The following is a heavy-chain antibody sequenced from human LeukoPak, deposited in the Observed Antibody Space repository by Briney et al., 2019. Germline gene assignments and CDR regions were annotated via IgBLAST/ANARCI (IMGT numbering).Heavy chain of an antibody. CDR3: AKDGIETTLWFGEIGGHWFDP. D-gene: IGHD3-10*01. CDR1: GFTLSRYS. CDR2: ISTSSSYI. Sequence: GGSLRLSCAASGFTLSRYSMNWVRQAPGKGLEWVSSISTSSSYIYYADSVRGRFTISRDNAKNSLYLQMNSLRAEDTAVYYCAKDGIETTLWFGEIGGHWFDPWGQGTLVTVSS. V-gene: IGHV3-21*01. J-gene: IGHJ5*02.